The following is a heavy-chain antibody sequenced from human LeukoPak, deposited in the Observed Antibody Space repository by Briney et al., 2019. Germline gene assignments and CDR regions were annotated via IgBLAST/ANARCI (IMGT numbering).Heavy chain of an antibody. J-gene: IGHJ4*02. V-gene: IGHV3-21*01. D-gene: IGHD2-2*01. CDR1: GFTFSGYS. CDR3: ARGGDCGTTSCYYFDF. CDR2: VSTTGYYI. Sequence: SGGSLRLSCAASGFTFSGYSMNWVRQAPGKGLEWVSSVSTTGYYIYYADSVKGRFSISRDNAKNSLYLQMNSLRAEDTAVYYCARGGDCGTTSCYYFDFRGQGTRVTVSS.